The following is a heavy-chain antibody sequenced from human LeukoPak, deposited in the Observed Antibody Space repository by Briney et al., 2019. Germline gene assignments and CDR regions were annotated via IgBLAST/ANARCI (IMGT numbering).Heavy chain of an antibody. Sequence: PGGSLRLSCAASGFTFSSYVMSWVRQAPGKGLEWVSSISDSGGDRNDADSVRGRVTISRDKSKNTLYLQINSLRAEDTAVYYCAREFYNSSGYYSTLDYWGQGTLVTVSS. CDR1: GFTFSSYV. D-gene: IGHD3-22*01. V-gene: IGHV3-23*01. J-gene: IGHJ4*02. CDR3: AREFYNSSGYYSTLDY. CDR2: ISDSGGDR.